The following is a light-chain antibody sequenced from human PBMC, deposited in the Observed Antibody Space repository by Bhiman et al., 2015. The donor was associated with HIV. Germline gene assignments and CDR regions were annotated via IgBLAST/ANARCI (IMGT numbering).Light chain of an antibody. CDR2: DVS. V-gene: IGLV2-11*01. CDR3: GIYTSYV. J-gene: IGLJ1*01. Sequence: QSALTQPRSVSGSPGQSVTISCTGTSSDVGGFNYVSWYQQHPGKAPKLMIYDVSKRPSGVPDRFSGSKSGNTASLTISGLQAEDEAHYYRGIYTSYVFGTGTKVTVL. CDR1: SSDVGGFNY.